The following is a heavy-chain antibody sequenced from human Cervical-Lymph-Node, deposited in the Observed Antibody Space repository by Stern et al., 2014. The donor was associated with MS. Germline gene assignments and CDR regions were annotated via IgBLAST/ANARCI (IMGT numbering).Heavy chain of an antibody. Sequence: EVQLEESGGGLEQPGGSLRLSCAASGFTFSSYDMHWVRQPTGKGLEWVSGINTAGDTYYPGSVKGRFTISRENAKNSLYLQMNSLRVGDTAVYYCARDAHGMDVWGRGTTVIVSS. V-gene: IGHV3-13*01. CDR3: ARDAHGMDV. J-gene: IGHJ6*02. CDR2: INTAGDT. CDR1: GFTFSSYD.